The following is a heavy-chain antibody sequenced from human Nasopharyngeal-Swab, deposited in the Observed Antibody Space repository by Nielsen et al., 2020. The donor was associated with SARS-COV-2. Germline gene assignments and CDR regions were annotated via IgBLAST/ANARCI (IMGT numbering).Heavy chain of an antibody. V-gene: IGHV1-24*01. J-gene: IGHJ5*02. Sequence: ASVKVSCKASGYTFTGYYMHWVRQAPGQGLEWMGGFDPEDGETIYAQKFQGRVTMTEDTSTDTAYMELSSLRSEDTAVYYCATGQQWLVQWFDPWGQGTLVTVSS. CDR3: ATGQQWLVQWFDP. CDR1: GYTFTGYY. CDR2: FDPEDGET. D-gene: IGHD6-19*01.